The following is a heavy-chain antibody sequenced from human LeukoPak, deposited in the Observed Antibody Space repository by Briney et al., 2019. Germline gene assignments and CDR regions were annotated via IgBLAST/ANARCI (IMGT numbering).Heavy chain of an antibody. J-gene: IGHJ5*02. CDR3: ARYGGSYYSGWFDP. CDR1: GDSFSDYY. V-gene: IGHV4-34*01. Sequence: SETLSLTCAVYGDSFSDYYWSWIRQPPGKGLEWIGEINHSGSTNYNPSLKSRVTISVDTSKNQFSLKLSSVPAADTAVYYCARYGGSYYSGWFDPWDQGTLVTVSS. D-gene: IGHD1-26*01. CDR2: INHSGST.